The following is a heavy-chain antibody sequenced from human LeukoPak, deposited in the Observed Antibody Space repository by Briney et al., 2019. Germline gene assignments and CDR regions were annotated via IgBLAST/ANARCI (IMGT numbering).Heavy chain of an antibody. Sequence: RSGGSLRLSCAASGFTFSSYSMNWVRQAPGKGLEWVSSISSSSSYIYYADSVKGRFTISRDNAKNSLYLQMNSLRAEDTAVYYCARVRLITAFNDGFDLWGQGTMVTVSS. CDR3: ARVRLITAFNDGFDL. J-gene: IGHJ3*01. D-gene: IGHD3-22*01. V-gene: IGHV3-21*01. CDR1: GFTFSSYS. CDR2: ISSSSSYI.